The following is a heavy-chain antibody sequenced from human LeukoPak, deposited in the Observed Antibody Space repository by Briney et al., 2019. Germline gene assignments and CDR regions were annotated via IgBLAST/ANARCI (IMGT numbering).Heavy chain of an antibody. Sequence: GGSLRLSCADSGFTFSRYWMSWVRQAPGKGLEWVANIKQDGSEKYYADSVRGRFTISRDNAKNSLYLQMSSLRVEDTAVYYCARAQVAAFFQNYYMDVWGKGTTVTVSS. V-gene: IGHV3-7*01. D-gene: IGHD2-15*01. CDR3: ARAQVAAFFQNYYMDV. CDR1: GFTFSRYW. CDR2: IKQDGSEK. J-gene: IGHJ6*03.